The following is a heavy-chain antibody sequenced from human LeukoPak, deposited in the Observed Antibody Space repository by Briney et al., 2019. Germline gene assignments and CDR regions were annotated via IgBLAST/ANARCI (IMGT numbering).Heavy chain of an antibody. D-gene: IGHD3-10*01. CDR1: GFTVSSNY. CDR3: ARDGEGYYYYMDV. Sequence: PGGSLRLSCAASGFTVSSNYMNWIRQAPGKGLEWVSIIRSAGDTYYADSVKGRFTISRDNSRNTVYLQMNNLRAEDTAMYYCARDGEGYYYYMDVWGKGTTVTVSS. J-gene: IGHJ6*03. V-gene: IGHV3-53*01. CDR2: IRSAGDT.